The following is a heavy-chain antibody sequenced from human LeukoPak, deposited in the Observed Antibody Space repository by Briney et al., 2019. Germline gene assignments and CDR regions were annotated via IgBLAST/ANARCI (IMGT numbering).Heavy chain of an antibody. CDR2: IKSKTDGGTT. CDR3: QGGRF. V-gene: IGHV3-15*01. CDR1: GFTFTNAW. D-gene: IGHD1-26*01. J-gene: IGHJ4*02. Sequence: GGSLRLSFSAPGFTFTNAWMSWVRQTPGKGLEWVGRIKSKTDGGTTDYAAPVKGRFSISRDDSKNTLYLQMNSLKSEDTAVYYCQGGRFWGQGTLVTVSS.